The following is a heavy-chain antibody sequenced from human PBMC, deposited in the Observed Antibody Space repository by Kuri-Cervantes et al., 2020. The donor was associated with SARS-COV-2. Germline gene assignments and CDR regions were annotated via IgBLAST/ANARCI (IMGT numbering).Heavy chain of an antibody. Sequence: ASVKVSCKVSGYTLTELSMHWVRQAPGKGLEWMGGFDPEDGETIYAQKLQGRVTMTEDTSTDTAYMELSSLRSEDTAVYYCATVYYDSSGYYYRWFDPWGQGTLVTVSS. CDR2: FDPEDGET. V-gene: IGHV1-24*01. J-gene: IGHJ5*02. D-gene: IGHD3-22*01. CDR3: ATVYYDSSGYYYRWFDP. CDR1: GYTLTELS.